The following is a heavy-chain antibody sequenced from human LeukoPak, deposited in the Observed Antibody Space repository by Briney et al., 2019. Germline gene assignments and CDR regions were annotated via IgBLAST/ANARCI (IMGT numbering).Heavy chain of an antibody. Sequence: ASVKVSCKASGYPFTSYYMHWVRQAPGQGLEWMGIINPSGGSTSYAQKFQGRVTMTRDTSTSTVYMELSSLRSEDTAVYYCARVGERWLQFSYFDYWGQGTLVTVSS. CDR1: GYPFTSYY. J-gene: IGHJ4*02. CDR3: ARVGERWLQFSYFDY. D-gene: IGHD5-24*01. CDR2: INPSGGST. V-gene: IGHV1-46*01.